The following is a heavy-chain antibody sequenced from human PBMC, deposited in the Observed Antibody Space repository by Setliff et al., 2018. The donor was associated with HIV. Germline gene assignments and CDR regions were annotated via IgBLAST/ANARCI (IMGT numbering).Heavy chain of an antibody. V-gene: IGHV3-33*01. Sequence: GGSLRLSCAASGFTFKTDAMHWVRQAPGKGLEWVAFIWYDGSNKEYGDSVKGRFTISRDNSKNMVYLEMNNLRGEDSAVYYCARGPQYNFWGGYLGLWGQGTLVTVSS. D-gene: IGHD3-3*01. CDR2: IWYDGSNK. J-gene: IGHJ4*02. CDR1: GFTFKTDA. CDR3: ARGPQYNFWGGYLGL.